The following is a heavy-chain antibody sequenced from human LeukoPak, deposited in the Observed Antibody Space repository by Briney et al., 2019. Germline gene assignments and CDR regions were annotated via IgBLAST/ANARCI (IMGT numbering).Heavy chain of an antibody. Sequence: GGSLRLSCAASGFTFGTYWMHWVRQVPGKGLVWVSRINTDGSTTNYADSVKGRFTMSRDNAKNTLYLQMNSLRAEDTAVYYCARDDYGSDPWGQGTLVTVSS. V-gene: IGHV3-74*01. CDR3: ARDDYGSDP. CDR2: INTDGSTT. D-gene: IGHD3-10*01. CDR1: GFTFGTYW. J-gene: IGHJ5*02.